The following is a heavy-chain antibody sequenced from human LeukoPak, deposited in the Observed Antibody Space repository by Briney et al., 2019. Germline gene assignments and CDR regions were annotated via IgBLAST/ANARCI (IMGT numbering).Heavy chain of an antibody. V-gene: IGHV1-2*02. Sequence: ASVKVSCKASGYTFTGYYMHWVRQAPGQGLEWMGWINPNSGGTNYAQKFQGRVTMTRDTSISTAYMELSRLRSDDTAVYYCARELNPVEIATIGRGFDYWGQGTLVTVSS. CDR2: INPNSGGT. J-gene: IGHJ4*02. CDR1: GYTFTGYY. CDR3: ARELNPVEIATIGRGFDY. D-gene: IGHD5-24*01.